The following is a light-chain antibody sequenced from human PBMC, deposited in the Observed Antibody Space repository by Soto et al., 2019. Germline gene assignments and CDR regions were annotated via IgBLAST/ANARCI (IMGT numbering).Light chain of an antibody. J-gene: IGKJ4*01. Sequence: DIQMTQSPSSVSASVGDRVTITCRASQGVSTWLAWYQQKPGKAPNLLIYTASSLQSGVPSRFSGSGSGTDFTLTISSLQPEDFATFYCQQTTTSPLTFGGGTKVEI. CDR3: QQTTTSPLT. V-gene: IGKV1D-12*01. CDR1: QGVSTW. CDR2: TAS.